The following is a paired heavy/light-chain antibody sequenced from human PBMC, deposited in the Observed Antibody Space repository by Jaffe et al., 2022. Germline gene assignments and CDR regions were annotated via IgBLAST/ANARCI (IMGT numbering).Heavy chain of an antibody. CDR3: ARHASRLYRANSAEYFQY. J-gene: IGHJ1*01. CDR2: IYHSGST. V-gene: IGHV4-38-2*01. D-gene: IGHD3-16*01. CDR1: GYSISSGYY. Sequence: QVQLQESGPGLVKPSETLSLTCAVSGYSISSGYYWGWIRQPPGKGLEWIGNIYHSGSTNYNPSLKSRVTISVDTSKNQFSLKVTSVTAADTAVYYCARHASRLYRANSAEYFQYWGQGTLVTVSS.
Light chain of an antibody. J-gene: IGKJ3*01. Sequence: DIQMTQSPSTLSASVGDRVTITCRASQSISNWLAWYQQKPGKAPKVLIYKASSLESGVPSRFSGSGSGTEFTLTISSLQPDDFATYYCQQYSSYTFTFGPGTKVDIK. CDR1: QSISNW. CDR3: QQYSSYTFT. V-gene: IGKV1-5*03. CDR2: KAS.